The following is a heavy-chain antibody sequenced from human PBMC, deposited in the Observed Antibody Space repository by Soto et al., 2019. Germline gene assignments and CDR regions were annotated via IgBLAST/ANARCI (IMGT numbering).Heavy chain of an antibody. J-gene: IGHJ3*02. V-gene: IGHV3-23*01. CDR2: ISGSGGST. CDR3: AKGARRAEVGGDAFDI. D-gene: IGHD6-19*01. CDR1: GFTFSSYA. Sequence: GGSLRLSCAASGFTFSSYAMSWVRQAPGKGLEWVSAISGSGGSTYYADSVKGRFTISRDNSKNTLYLQMNGLSAEDTAVYYCAKGARRAEVGGDAFDIWGQGTLVTVSS.